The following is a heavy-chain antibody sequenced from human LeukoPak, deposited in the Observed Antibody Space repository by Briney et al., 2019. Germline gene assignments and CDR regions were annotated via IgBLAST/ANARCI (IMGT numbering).Heavy chain of an antibody. V-gene: IGHV3-30*18. CDR3: AKDSEIAAAGSYWYFDL. Sequence: PGGSLRLSCAASGFTFRSYDMHWVRQAPGKGLQWMAVISYDGSNKYHTDSVKGRFTISRYNSKNTLYLQMNSLRAEDTAVYYCAKDSEIAAAGSYWYFDLWGRGTLVTVSS. J-gene: IGHJ2*01. D-gene: IGHD6-13*01. CDR2: ISYDGSNK. CDR1: GFTFRSYD.